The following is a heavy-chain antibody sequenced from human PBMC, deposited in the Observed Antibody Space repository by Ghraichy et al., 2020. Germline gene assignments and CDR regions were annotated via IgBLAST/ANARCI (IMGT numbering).Heavy chain of an antibody. V-gene: IGHV4-30-4*01. CDR3: ASAAFRFSYGMDV. CDR1: GGSISSGDFY. Sequence: SETLSLTCTVSGGSISSGDFYCSWIRQPPGKGLEWIGYIYYSGSTHYNPSLKSRVTISVDTSKNQFSLKLSSVTAADTAVYYCASAAFRFSYGMDVWGQGTTVTVSS. CDR2: IYYSGST. J-gene: IGHJ6*02. D-gene: IGHD3-3*02.